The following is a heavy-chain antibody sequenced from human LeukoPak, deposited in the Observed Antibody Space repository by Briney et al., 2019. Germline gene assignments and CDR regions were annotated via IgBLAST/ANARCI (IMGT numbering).Heavy chain of an antibody. Sequence: PGGSLRLSCAASGFTFSSYGMHWVRQAPGKGLEWVAFIRYDGSNKYYADSVKGRFTISRDNSKNTLYLQMNSLRAEDTAVYYCAKGRTMVRGVPWGMDVWGQGTTVTVSS. CDR2: IRYDGSNK. J-gene: IGHJ6*02. D-gene: IGHD3-10*01. CDR3: AKGRTMVRGVPWGMDV. CDR1: GFTFSSYG. V-gene: IGHV3-30*02.